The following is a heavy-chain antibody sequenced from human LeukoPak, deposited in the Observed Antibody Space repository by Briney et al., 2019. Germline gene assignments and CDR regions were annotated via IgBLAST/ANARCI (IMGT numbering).Heavy chain of an antibody. CDR3: ARGRSATMVRGVMDY. D-gene: IGHD3-10*01. CDR2: INPNSGGT. CDR1: GYTFTGYY. Sequence: GASVKVSCKASGYTFTGYYMHWVRQAPGQGLEWMGWINPNSGGTNYAQKFQGWVTMTRDTSISTAYMELSRLRSDDTAVYYCARGRSATMVRGVMDYWGQGTLVTVSS. J-gene: IGHJ4*02. V-gene: IGHV1-2*04.